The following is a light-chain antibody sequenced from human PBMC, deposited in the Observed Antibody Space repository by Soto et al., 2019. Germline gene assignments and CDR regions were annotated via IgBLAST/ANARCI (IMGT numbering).Light chain of an antibody. CDR1: QFLSSY. V-gene: IGKV3-20*01. CDR3: QQYGSSLWT. J-gene: IGKJ1*01. CDR2: GAS. Sequence: EIVMTQSPASLSVSPGERASLSCRASQFLSSYLAWYQQIPGQAPRLLIYGASSRATGIPDRFSGSGSGTDYTLTISRLEPEDFAVYYCQQYGSSLWTFGQGTKVDIK.